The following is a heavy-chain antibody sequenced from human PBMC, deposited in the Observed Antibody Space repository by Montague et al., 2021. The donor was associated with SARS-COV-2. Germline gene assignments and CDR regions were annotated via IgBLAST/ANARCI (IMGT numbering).Heavy chain of an antibody. V-gene: IGHV4-34*01. CDR3: ARRGYSYYYYGMDV. CDR1: GGSFSGYY. J-gene: IGHJ6*02. Sequence: SETLSLTCAVYGGSFSGYYWSWIRQPPGKGLEWIGEINHSGSTNXXPSLKSRVTISVGTSKNQFSLKLSSVTAADTAVYYCARRGYSYYYYGMDVWGQGTTVTVSS. CDR2: INHSGST. D-gene: IGHD5-24*01.